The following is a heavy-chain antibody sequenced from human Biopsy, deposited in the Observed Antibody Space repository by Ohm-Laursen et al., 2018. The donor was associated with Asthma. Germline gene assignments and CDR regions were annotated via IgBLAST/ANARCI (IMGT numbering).Heavy chain of an antibody. CDR2: IYYSGST. J-gene: IGHJ4*02. V-gene: IGHV4-31*11. Sequence: TLSLTCAVSYGSITSGGYYWTWIRQHPGKGLEWIGFIYYSGSTYYNPSLKSRVSISIDTSKNQFSLKLSSVTAAVTAVYYCARAQDYYDSRGYYRSFDYWGQGTLVTVSS. CDR1: YGSITSGGYY. CDR3: ARAQDYYDSRGYYRSFDY. D-gene: IGHD3-22*01.